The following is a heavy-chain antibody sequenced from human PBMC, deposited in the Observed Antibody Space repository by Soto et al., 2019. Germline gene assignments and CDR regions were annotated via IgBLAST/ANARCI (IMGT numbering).Heavy chain of an antibody. CDR3: ARDKGDGSGSYYGY. Sequence: QVQLVQSGAEVKKPGASVKVSCKASGYTFTIYGISWVRQAPGQGLEWMGWISAYNGNTNYAQKLQGRVTMTTDTSPSTSYMELRSLRSEDPAVYYCARDKGDGSGSYYGYWGQGTLVTVSS. D-gene: IGHD3-10*01. J-gene: IGHJ4*02. V-gene: IGHV1-18*01. CDR1: GYTFTIYG. CDR2: ISAYNGNT.